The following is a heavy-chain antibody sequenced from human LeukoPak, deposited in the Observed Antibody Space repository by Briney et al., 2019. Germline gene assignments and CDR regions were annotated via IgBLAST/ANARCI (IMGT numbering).Heavy chain of an antibody. V-gene: IGHV4-34*01. CDR1: GGSLSGYY. CDR2: INHSGST. Sequence: SETLSLTCAVYGGSLSGYYWRWIRQPPGKGREWIGEINHSGSTNHDQSLMSRVTISVATSKNQFSLKLSSVTAADTAVYYCARGGRFLYWGQGTLVTVSS. J-gene: IGHJ4*02. CDR3: ARGGRFLY.